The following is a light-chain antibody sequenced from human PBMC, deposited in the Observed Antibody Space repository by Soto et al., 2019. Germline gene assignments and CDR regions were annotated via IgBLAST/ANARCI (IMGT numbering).Light chain of an antibody. CDR2: EGS. Sequence: QSALTQPASVSGSPGQSITISCTGTSSDVGNYNLVSWYQQHPGKAPKLMIYEGSKRPSGVSNRFSGSKSGNTASLTISILQAGDEADYYCCSYAGSSTYVFGTGTKVTV. CDR1: SSDVGNYNL. CDR3: CSYAGSSTYV. V-gene: IGLV2-23*01. J-gene: IGLJ1*01.